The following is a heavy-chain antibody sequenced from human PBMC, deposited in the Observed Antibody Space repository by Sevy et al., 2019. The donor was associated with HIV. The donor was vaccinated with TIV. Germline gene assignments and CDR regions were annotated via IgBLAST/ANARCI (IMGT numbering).Heavy chain of an antibody. Sequence: GGSLRLSCAASGXXFSTYAMNWVRXAPGKGLEWVSAIGGSDGGTYYADSVKGRFTISRDNSKNMLYLLMNSLRAEDTAIYYCAKDIIYVVGEAFDXWGQGTMVTVSS. V-gene: IGHV3-23*01. D-gene: IGHD2-21*01. CDR3: AKDIIYVVGEAFDX. CDR2: IGGSDGGT. CDR1: GXXFSTYA. J-gene: IGHJ3*02.